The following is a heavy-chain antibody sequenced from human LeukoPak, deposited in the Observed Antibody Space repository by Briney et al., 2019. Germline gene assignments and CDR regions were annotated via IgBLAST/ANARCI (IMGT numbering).Heavy chain of an antibody. J-gene: IGHJ4*02. D-gene: IGHD3-3*01. Sequence: SVKVSCKASGGTFSSYAISWVRQAPGQGLEWMGRIIPILGIANYAQKFQGRVTITADKSTSTAYMELSSLRAEDTAVYYCARDRGRVVGEYFDNWGQGTLVTVSS. CDR3: ARDRGRVVGEYFDN. CDR2: IIPILGIA. V-gene: IGHV1-69*04. CDR1: GGTFSSYA.